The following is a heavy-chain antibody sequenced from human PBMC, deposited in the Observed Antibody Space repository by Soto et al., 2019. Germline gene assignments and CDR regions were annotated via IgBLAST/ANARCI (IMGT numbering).Heavy chain of an antibody. V-gene: IGHV3-64*01. CDR3: VRRVSGNYDY. Sequence: EVQLAKSGEGMVQPGGSLRLSCVASGFTFSSYDMHWVRQAPGKGLEYVSSISSNGGTTYYGNSVKGRFTISRDNSKNTLYLQMGSLRAEDMAVYYCVRRVSGNYDYWGQGTLVTVSS. CDR2: ISSNGGTT. CDR1: GFTFSSYD. D-gene: IGHD1-7*01. J-gene: IGHJ4*02.